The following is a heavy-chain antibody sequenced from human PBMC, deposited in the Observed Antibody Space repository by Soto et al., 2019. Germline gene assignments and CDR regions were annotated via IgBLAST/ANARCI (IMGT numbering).Heavy chain of an antibody. D-gene: IGHD2-21*02. CDR3: AKFARGGGYCGGDCP. J-gene: IGHJ5*02. V-gene: IGHV3-23*01. Sequence: EVQLLESGGGSVQPGGSLRLSCVASGLTFSNYGMSWVRQAPGKGLEWVSAISASGGTTYYTDCGKARFTISRDNSKNTRYLQMNSLRVEDTAVYYCAKFARGGGYCGGDCPWGQGTLVTVSS. CDR1: GLTFSNYG. CDR2: ISASGGTT.